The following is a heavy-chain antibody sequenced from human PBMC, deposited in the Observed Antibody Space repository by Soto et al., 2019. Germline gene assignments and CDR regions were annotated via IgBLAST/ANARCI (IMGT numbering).Heavy chain of an antibody. V-gene: IGHV4-4*02. CDR1: SGCISSSNW. Sequence: SETLSLTCAVSSGCISSSNWWSWVRQPPGKGLEWIGEIYHSGSTNYNPSLKSRVTISVDKSKNQFSLKLSSVTAADTAVYYCARVPLVVAATSYYYYYLDVWAQGTTVPVSS. CDR2: IYHSGST. J-gene: IGHJ6*03. CDR3: ARVPLVVAATSYYYYYLDV. D-gene: IGHD2-15*01.